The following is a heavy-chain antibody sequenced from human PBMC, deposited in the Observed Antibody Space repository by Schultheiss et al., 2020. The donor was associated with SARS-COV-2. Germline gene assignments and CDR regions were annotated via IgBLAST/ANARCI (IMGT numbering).Heavy chain of an antibody. Sequence: ASVKVSCKASGYTFTGYYMHWVRQAPGQGLEWMGWINPNSGGTNYAQKFQGRVTMTRNTSISTAYMELSSLRSEDTAVYYCARGSYHPYDAFDIWGQGTMVTVSS. V-gene: IGHV1-2*02. CDR3: ARGSYHPYDAFDI. J-gene: IGHJ3*02. CDR2: INPNSGGT. D-gene: IGHD1-26*01. CDR1: GYTFTGYY.